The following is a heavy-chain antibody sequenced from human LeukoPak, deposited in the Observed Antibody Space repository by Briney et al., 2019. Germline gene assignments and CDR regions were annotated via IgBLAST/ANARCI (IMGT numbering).Heavy chain of an antibody. D-gene: IGHD6-19*01. Sequence: PSETLSLTCTVSGGSISSSSYYWGWIRQPPGKGLEWIGSIYYSGSTYYNPSLKSRVTISVDTSKNQFSLKLSSVTAADTAVYYCARKGIAVAGTRRNWFDPWGQGTLVTAS. J-gene: IGHJ5*02. CDR3: ARKGIAVAGTRRNWFDP. CDR1: GGSISSSSYY. V-gene: IGHV4-39*01. CDR2: IYYSGST.